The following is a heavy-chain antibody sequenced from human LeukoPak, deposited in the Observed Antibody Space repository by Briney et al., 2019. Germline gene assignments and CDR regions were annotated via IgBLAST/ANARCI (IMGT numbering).Heavy chain of an antibody. CDR2: IYSGGST. Sequence: GGSLGLSCAASGFTVSSNYMSWVRQAPGKGLEWVSVIYSGGSTYYADSVKGRFTISRDNSKNTLYLQMNSLRAEDTAVYYCARDMYYDILTGYADFDYWGQGTLVTVSS. CDR3: ARDMYYDILTGYADFDY. D-gene: IGHD3-9*01. CDR1: GFTVSSNY. V-gene: IGHV3-66*01. J-gene: IGHJ4*02.